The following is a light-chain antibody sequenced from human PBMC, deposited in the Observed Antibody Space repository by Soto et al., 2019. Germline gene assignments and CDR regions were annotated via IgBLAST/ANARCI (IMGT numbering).Light chain of an antibody. CDR3: PQYGSSPYS. V-gene: IGKV3D-20*01. Sequence: EIVLTQSPATLSLSPGERATLSCGASQSVSSSYLAWYQQKPGLAPRLLIYDASSRATGIPDRFSGSRSETDFPLSVGRLEPEDFAVYCCPQYGSSPYSFGQGTKLEL. J-gene: IGKJ2*03. CDR1: QSVSSSY. CDR2: DAS.